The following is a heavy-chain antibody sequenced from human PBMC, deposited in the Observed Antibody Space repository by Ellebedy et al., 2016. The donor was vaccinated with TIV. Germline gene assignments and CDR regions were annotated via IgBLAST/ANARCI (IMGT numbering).Heavy chain of an antibody. D-gene: IGHD2-21*02. J-gene: IGHJ6*02. CDR2: IYTGTDT. Sequence: GGSLRLSCAASGFIVSTSFMSWVRQAPGKGLEWVSVIYTGTDTYYADSVKGRFTISRDDYKNTLYLQMSNLRAEDTAVYYCTRGPPMTAGYGMDVWGQGTTVTVSS. V-gene: IGHV3-53*01. CDR3: TRGPPMTAGYGMDV. CDR1: GFIVSTSF.